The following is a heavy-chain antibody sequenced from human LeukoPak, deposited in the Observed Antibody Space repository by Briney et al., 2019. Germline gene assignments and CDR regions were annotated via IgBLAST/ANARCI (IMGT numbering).Heavy chain of an antibody. J-gene: IGHJ4*02. Sequence: GASVKVSCKASGGTFSSYAISWVRQAPGQGLEWMGGIIPIFGTANYAQKFQGRVTITADKSTSTAYMELSSLRSEDTAVYYCASWDATTPDFDYWGQGTLVTVSS. CDR3: ASWDATTPDFDY. CDR2: IIPIFGTA. D-gene: IGHD1-26*01. V-gene: IGHV1-69*06. CDR1: GGTFSSYA.